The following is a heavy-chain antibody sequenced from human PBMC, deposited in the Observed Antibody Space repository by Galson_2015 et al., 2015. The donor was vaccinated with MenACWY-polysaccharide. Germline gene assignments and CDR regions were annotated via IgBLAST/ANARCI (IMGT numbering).Heavy chain of an antibody. CDR2: ISSGGNIR. CDR1: GFSFSIYW. D-gene: IGHD2-15*01. V-gene: IGHV3-11*01. Sequence: SLRLSCAASGFSFSIYWMHWVRQAPGKGLEWVSYISSGGNIRYYADSVKGRFTISRDNAKNSLFLQMNSLRAEDTAVYYCARARWTDYWGQGALVTVSS. J-gene: IGHJ4*02. CDR3: ARARWTDY.